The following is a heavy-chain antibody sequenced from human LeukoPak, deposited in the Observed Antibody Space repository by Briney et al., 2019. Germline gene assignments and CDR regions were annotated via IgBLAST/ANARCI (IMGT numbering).Heavy chain of an antibody. CDR1: GFTVSSNY. CDR3: ARAPYYDILTPDY. CDR2: IYSGGST. J-gene: IGHJ4*02. Sequence: GGSLRLSCAAYGFTVSSNYMSWVRQAPGKGLEWVSVIYSGGSTYYADSVKGRFTISRDNSKNTLYLQMNSLRAEDTAVYYCARAPYYDILTPDYWGQGTLVTVSS. D-gene: IGHD3-9*01. V-gene: IGHV3-53*01.